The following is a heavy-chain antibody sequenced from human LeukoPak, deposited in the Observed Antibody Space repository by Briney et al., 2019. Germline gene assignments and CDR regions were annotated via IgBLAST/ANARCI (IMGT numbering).Heavy chain of an antibody. CDR2: IIAILDVE. J-gene: IGHJ6*02. CDR1: GVTFRNHA. Sequence: SVNVSCKASGVTFRNHAISWVRQAPGHGLEWMGGIIAILDVEDYAQKLQGRVTITADTSTNTAYMELSSLTSEDTGVYYCVIMEIRDTGFHNGMDVWGQGTTVTVS. CDR3: VIMEIRDTGFHNGMDV. D-gene: IGHD1-7*01. V-gene: IGHV1-69*04.